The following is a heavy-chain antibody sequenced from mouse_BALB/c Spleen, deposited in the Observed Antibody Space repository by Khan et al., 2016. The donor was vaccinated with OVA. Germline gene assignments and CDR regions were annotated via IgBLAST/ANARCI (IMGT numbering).Heavy chain of an antibody. CDR2: INPYNGGT. Sequence: EVQLQQSGPELVKPGASMKMSCKASGYSFTGYTMNWVKQSHVKNLEWIGLINPYNGGTAYNQKFRGKATLTVDKSSNTAYMELLSLTSEDSAVYYCVRSASYGDYVEARFAYWGQGTLVTVSA. CDR3: VRSASYGDYVEARFAY. V-gene: IGHV1-37*01. CDR1: GYSFTGYT. J-gene: IGHJ3*01. D-gene: IGHD2-13*01.